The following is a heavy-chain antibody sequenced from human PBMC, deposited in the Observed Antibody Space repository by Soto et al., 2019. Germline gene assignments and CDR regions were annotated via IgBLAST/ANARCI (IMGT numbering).Heavy chain of an antibody. J-gene: IGHJ2*01. CDR3: ARPLWRDDYNWGYFDL. CDR1: GFTFSSYA. Sequence: QVQLVESGGGVVQPGRSLRLSCAASGFTFSSYAMHWVRQAPGKGLEWVAVISYDGSNKYHADSVKGRFTISRDNSKDSLYLQMNSLRLEDTAVYYCARPLWRDDYNWGYFDLWGRGTLVTVSS. D-gene: IGHD4-4*01. V-gene: IGHV3-30-3*01. CDR2: ISYDGSNK.